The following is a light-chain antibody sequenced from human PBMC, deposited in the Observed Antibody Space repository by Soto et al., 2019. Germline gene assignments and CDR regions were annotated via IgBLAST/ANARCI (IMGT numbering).Light chain of an antibody. V-gene: IGKV3-15*01. J-gene: IGKJ1*01. CDR3: QHYNSWSQT. CDR2: GAS. Sequence: VMTQAPATLSVSPGEGATLSCRASQTVNSNVAWYQLKDGQVPRLLIYGASTRATDIPARFSGSGSGTEFTLTISSLQSEDFAAYHCQHYNSWSQTFGQGTKVDIK. CDR1: QTVNSN.